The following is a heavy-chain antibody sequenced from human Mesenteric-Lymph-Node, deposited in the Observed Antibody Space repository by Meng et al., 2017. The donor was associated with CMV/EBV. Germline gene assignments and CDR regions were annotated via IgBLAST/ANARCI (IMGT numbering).Heavy chain of an antibody. Sequence: QLQLQESGPGLVKPAENLSLTCTVSGGSISSISYYWGWIRQPPGKGLEWIGSIYYSGSTYYNPSLKSRVTISVDTSKNQFSLKLSSVTAADTAVYYCARPHYYGSGSSPWFDPWGQGTLVTVSS. CDR1: GGSISSISYY. V-gene: IGHV4-39*01. CDR2: IYYSGST. D-gene: IGHD3-10*01. CDR3: ARPHYYGSGSSPWFDP. J-gene: IGHJ5*02.